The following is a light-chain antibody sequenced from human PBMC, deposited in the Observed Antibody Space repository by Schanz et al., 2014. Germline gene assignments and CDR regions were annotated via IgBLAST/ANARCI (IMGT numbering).Light chain of an antibody. CDR3: QQYGESLWT. CDR2: GVH. V-gene: IGKV3-20*01. J-gene: IGKJ1*01. Sequence: EIVLTQSPGTLSLSPGERATLSCRASQRVSSSFLAWYQQRPGQAPRLLMSGVHDRASGIPDRFSGSGSETDFSLTISRVEPEDSAVYYCQQYGESLWTFGPGTRVEIK. CDR1: QRVSSSF.